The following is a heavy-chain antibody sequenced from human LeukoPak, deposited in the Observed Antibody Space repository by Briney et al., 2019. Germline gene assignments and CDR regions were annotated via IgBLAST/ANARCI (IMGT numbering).Heavy chain of an antibody. D-gene: IGHD3-22*01. J-gene: IGHJ4*02. CDR2: IYHSGRT. CDR3: ARVGWDYDSSGYPEYFDY. V-gene: IGHV4-38-2*02. Sequence: SEILSLTCNVSGYSISSGHYWGWIRQPPGKGLEWIGSIYHSGRTYYNPSLKSRVTISVDTSKNHLSLKLSSVTAADTALYYCARVGWDYDSSGYPEYFDYWGQGTLVTVSS. CDR1: GYSISSGHY.